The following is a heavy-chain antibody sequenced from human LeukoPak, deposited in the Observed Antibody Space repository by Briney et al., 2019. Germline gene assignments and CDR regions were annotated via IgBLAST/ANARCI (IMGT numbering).Heavy chain of an antibody. CDR2: ISWNSGSI. V-gene: IGHV3-9*01. J-gene: IGHJ4*02. D-gene: IGHD3-22*01. Sequence: PGRSLRLSCAASGFTFDDYAMPWVRQAPGKGLEWVSGISWNSGSIGYADSVKGRFTISRDNAKNSLYLQMNSLRAEDTALYYCAKGGYYDSSGYYTPPGYWGQGTLVTVSS. CDR3: AKGGYYDSSGYYTPPGY. CDR1: GFTFDDYA.